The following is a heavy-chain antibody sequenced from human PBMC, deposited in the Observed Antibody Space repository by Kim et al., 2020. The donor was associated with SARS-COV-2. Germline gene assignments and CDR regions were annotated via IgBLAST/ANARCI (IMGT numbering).Heavy chain of an antibody. CDR3: ARGSITGTTPFDY. J-gene: IGHJ4*02. Sequence: GGSLRLSCAASGFTFSSYSMHWVRQAPGKGLEWVSCISSNSSYIDYADSVKGRFTISRDNAKNSLYLQMYSLRAEDTAVYYCARGSITGTTPFDYWGQGTLVTVSS. CDR1: GFTFSSYS. V-gene: IGHV3-21*01. CDR2: ISSNSSYI. D-gene: IGHD1-7*01.